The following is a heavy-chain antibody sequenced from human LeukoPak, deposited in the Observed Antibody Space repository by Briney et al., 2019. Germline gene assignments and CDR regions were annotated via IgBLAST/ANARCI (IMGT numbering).Heavy chain of an antibody. D-gene: IGHD3-10*01. CDR3: ARGKGPIRY. CDR2: INHSGST. V-gene: IGHV4-34*01. Sequence: PSETLSLTCAVYGGSFSGNYWSWIRQSPGKGLEWIGEINHSGSTNYNPSLKSRVTISVDTSKNQFSLKLSSVTAADTAVYYCARGKGPIRYWGQGTLVTVSS. J-gene: IGHJ4*02. CDR1: GGSFSGNY.